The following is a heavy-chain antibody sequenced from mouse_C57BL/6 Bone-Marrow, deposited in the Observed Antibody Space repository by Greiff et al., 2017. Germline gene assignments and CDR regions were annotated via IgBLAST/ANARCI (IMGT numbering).Heavy chain of an antibody. V-gene: IGHV1-42*01. D-gene: IGHD3-2*02. CDR1: GYSFTGYY. Sequence: EVQLQQSGPELVKPGASVKISCKASGYSFTGYYMNWVKQSPEKSLEWIGEINPSTGGTTYNQKFKAKATLTVDKSSSTAYMQLKSLTSEDSAVYYCARSGTAQAPGYFDYWGQGTTLTVSS. CDR2: INPSTGGT. J-gene: IGHJ2*01. CDR3: ARSGTAQAPGYFDY.